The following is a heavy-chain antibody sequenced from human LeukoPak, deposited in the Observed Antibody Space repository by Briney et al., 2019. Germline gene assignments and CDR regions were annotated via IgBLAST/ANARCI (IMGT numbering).Heavy chain of an antibody. CDR2: ISGTADTK. Sequence: GGSLRLSCAASRFIFRNHAMSWVRQAPGRGLEWLSIISGTADTKYYADFVKGRFTISRENPKSTLHLEMNILTADDTAVYYCAKADATIGGAFDTWGQGTMVIVSS. CDR3: AKADATIGGAFDT. D-gene: IGHD3-16*01. J-gene: IGHJ3*02. V-gene: IGHV3-23*01. CDR1: RFIFRNHA.